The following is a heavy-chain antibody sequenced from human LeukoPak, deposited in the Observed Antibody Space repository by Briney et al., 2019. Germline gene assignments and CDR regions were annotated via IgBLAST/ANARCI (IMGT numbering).Heavy chain of an antibody. Sequence: PSETLSLTCTVSGGSISSGGYFWSWIRQHPGKGLEWFGYLYYSGSTYYNPSLKSRVTISVDTSKNQFSLKLSSVTAADTAVYYCAREGYDSSGYYALDYWGQGTLVTVSS. V-gene: IGHV4-31*03. J-gene: IGHJ4*02. CDR1: GGSISSGGYF. CDR2: LYYSGST. D-gene: IGHD3-22*01. CDR3: AREGYDSSGYYALDY.